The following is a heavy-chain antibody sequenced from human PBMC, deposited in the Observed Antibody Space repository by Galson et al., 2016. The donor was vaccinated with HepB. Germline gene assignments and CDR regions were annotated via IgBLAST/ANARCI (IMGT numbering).Heavy chain of an antibody. D-gene: IGHD2-15*01. CDR1: GFTFDDYA. CDR2: IGWNSGRI. Sequence: SLRLSCAASGFTFDDYAMHWVRQAPGKGLEWVSGIGWNSGRIGYADSVKGRFTIFRDNAKNSLYLQMNSLRPEDTALYYCAKDHCSGGSCYSPWFDPWGQGTLVIVSS. V-gene: IGHV3-9*01. J-gene: IGHJ5*02. CDR3: AKDHCSGGSCYSPWFDP.